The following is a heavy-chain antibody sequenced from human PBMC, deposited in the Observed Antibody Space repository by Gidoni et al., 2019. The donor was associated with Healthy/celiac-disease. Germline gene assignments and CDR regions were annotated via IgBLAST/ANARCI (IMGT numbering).Heavy chain of an antibody. D-gene: IGHD3-16*02. CDR1: GFTFSSYA. CDR2: ISYDGSNK. V-gene: IGHV3-30*04. CDR3: ASPYDYIWGSYRLSHSSPYFDY. Sequence: QVQLVESGGGVVQPGRSLRLSCAASGFTFSSYAMHWVRQAPGKGLEWVAVISYDGSNKYYADSVKGRFTISRDNSKNTLYLQMNSLRAEDTAVYYCASPYDYIWGSYRLSHSSPYFDYWGQGTLVTVSS. J-gene: IGHJ4*02.